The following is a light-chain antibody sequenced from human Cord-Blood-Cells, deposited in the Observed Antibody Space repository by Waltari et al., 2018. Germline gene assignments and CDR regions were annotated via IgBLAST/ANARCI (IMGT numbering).Light chain of an antibody. CDR2: GAS. CDR1: QSVSSN. V-gene: IGKV3-15*01. CDR3: QQYNNWFT. J-gene: IGKJ3*01. Sequence: EIVMTQSPATLSVSPGERATLSCRASQSVSSNLAWYQQKPGQAPRLLIYGASTRATGIPARFSGSVSGTEFTLTISSLQSEDFAVYYCQQYNNWFTFGPGTKVDIK.